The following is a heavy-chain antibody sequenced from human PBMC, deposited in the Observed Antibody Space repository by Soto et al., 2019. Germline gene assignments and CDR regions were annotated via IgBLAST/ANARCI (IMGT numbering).Heavy chain of an antibody. Sequence: EVKLVQSGGGLVKPGGSLRLSCAASGFTFETSSINCLRQTPGKGLEWVASISATSLYIYYADSVRGRFTISRENAKNSGFLQMDGLTAEDPAIYFRAREFGGGAHYGMDVWGQGTTVTVSS. J-gene: IGHJ6*02. CDR1: GFTFETSS. CDR3: AREFGGGAHYGMDV. D-gene: IGHD3-16*01. V-gene: IGHV3-21*06. CDR2: ISATSLYI.